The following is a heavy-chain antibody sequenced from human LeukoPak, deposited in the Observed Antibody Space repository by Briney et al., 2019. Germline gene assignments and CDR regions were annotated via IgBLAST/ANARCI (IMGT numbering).Heavy chain of an antibody. J-gene: IGHJ4*02. V-gene: IGHV1-69*06. CDR1: GGTFSSYA. D-gene: IGHD1-26*01. CDR3: ARELGALYYFDY. CDR2: IIPIFGTA. Sequence: VASVKVSSKASGGTFSSYAISWVRQAPGQGLEWMGGIIPIFGTANYAQKFQGRVTITADKSTSTAYMELSSLRSEDTAVYYCARELGALYYFDYWGQGTLVTVSS.